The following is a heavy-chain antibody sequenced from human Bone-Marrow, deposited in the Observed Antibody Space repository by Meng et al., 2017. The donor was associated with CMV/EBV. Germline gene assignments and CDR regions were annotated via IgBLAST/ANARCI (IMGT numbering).Heavy chain of an antibody. J-gene: IGHJ4*02. V-gene: IGHV3-73*01. CDR1: GFTFSDAG. CDR2: IRNRANSHAT. Sequence: EGSLRLSCSASGFTFSDAGLHWVRQASGRGLEWIGRIRNRANSHATAYVASVKGRFTISRDDSKNTMYLHMSSLKTDDTAVYYCSRGDSNGPLYWGPGTLVTVSS. CDR3: SRGDSNGPLY. D-gene: IGHD3-22*01.